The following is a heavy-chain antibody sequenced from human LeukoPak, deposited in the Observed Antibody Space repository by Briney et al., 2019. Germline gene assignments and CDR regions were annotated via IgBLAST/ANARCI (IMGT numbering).Heavy chain of an antibody. D-gene: IGHD3-3*01. CDR2: ISSSSSYI. V-gene: IGHV3-21*01. CDR3: ARGDFWSGYYTPYYFDY. CDR1: GFTFSSYS. Sequence: GGSLRLSCAASGFTFSSYSMNWVRQAPGKGLEWVSSISSSSSYIYYVDSVKGRFTISRDNAKNSVYLQMNSLRAEDTAVYYCARGDFWSGYYTPYYFDYWGQGTLVTVSS. J-gene: IGHJ4*02.